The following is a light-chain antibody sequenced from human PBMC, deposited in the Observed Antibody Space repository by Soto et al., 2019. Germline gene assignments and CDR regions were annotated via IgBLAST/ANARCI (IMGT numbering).Light chain of an antibody. CDR1: QTVSRNN. J-gene: IGKJ5*01. Sequence: EIVLTQSPGTLSLSPGERATLSCRASQTVSRNNLVWYQQRPGQPPRLLIYGASSRAAGIPDRFSGSGSGTDFSLTISSLQSEDFAVYYCQQYNNWPITFGQGTRLEIK. V-gene: IGKV3D-15*01. CDR2: GAS. CDR3: QQYNNWPIT.